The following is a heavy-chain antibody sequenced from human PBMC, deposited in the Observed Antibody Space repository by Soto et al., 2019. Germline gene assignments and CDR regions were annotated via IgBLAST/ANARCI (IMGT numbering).Heavy chain of an antibody. D-gene: IGHD3-16*01. J-gene: IGHJ6*02. CDR3: ATDGSYAQHV. CDR1: GFSFSNTW. Sequence: EVQLVVSGGGLVQPGGSLRLSCAASGFSFSNTWMHWVRQAPGKGLVWVSYINSDGTTTTYADSVKGRFTISRDNAKNTVHLQMNSLRAEDTAVYYCATDGSYAQHVWGQGTTVTVSS. CDR2: INSDGTTT. V-gene: IGHV3-74*01.